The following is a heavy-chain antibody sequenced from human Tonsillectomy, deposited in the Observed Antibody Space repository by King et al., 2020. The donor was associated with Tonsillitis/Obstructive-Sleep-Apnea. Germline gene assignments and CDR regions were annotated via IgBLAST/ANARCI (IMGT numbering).Heavy chain of an antibody. CDR2: IYWDDDK. V-gene: IGHV2-5*02. CDR1: GFSLTTSGVG. CDR3: AHSSEGYYYDSSGYSDAFDI. D-gene: IGHD3-22*01. J-gene: IGHJ3*02. Sequence: ITLKESGPTLVKPTQTLTLTYTFSGFSLTTSGVGVGWIRQPPGKALEWLALIYWDDDKRYSPSLKSRLTITKDTSKNQVVLTMTNMDPVDTATYYCAHSSEGYYYDSSGYSDAFDIWGQGTMVTVSS.